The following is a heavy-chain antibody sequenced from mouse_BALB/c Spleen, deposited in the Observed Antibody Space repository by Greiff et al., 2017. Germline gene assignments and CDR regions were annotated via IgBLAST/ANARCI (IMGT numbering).Heavy chain of an antibody. V-gene: IGHV5-6-3*01. Sequence: EVKLQESGGGLVQPGGSLKLSCAASGFTFSSYGMSWVRQTPDKRLELVATINSNGGSTYYPDSVKGRFTISRDNAKNTLYLQMSSLKSEDTAMYYCARDSYYYGSSWAYWGQGTLVTVSA. CDR1: GFTFSSYG. CDR3: ARDSYYYGSSWAY. CDR2: INSNGGST. D-gene: IGHD1-1*01. J-gene: IGHJ3*01.